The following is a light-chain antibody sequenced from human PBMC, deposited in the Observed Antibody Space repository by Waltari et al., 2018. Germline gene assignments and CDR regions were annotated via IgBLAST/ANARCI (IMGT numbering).Light chain of an antibody. CDR1: QNIDSW. CDR3: QHYKNYPRT. Sequence: DIQMTQSPSTLSASVGDRVTITCRASQNIDSWLTWYQQKPGKAPNLLIYEASNLESGVPSRFSGSGSGTEFTLTTSSLQPDDFATYYCQHYKNYPRTFGQGTEVEIK. J-gene: IGKJ1*01. V-gene: IGKV1-5*03. CDR2: EAS.